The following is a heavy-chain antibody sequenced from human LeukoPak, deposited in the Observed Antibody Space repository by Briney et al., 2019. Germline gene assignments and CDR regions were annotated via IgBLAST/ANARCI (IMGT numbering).Heavy chain of an antibody. CDR2: INHSGST. V-gene: IGHV4-34*01. J-gene: IGHJ5*02. CDR1: GGSFSGYY. Sequence: NSSETLSLTCAVYGGSFSGYYWSWIRQPPGKGLEWIGEINHSGSTNYNPSLKSRVTISVDTSKNQFSLKLSSVTAADTAVYYCAGGRYYYDSSGYTPWGKEPLVTVPS. CDR3: AGGRYYYDSSGYTP. D-gene: IGHD3-22*01.